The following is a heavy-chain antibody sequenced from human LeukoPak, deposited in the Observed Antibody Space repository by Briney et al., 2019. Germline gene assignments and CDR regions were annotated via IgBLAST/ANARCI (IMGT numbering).Heavy chain of an antibody. CDR1: GGSISRASHF. CDR3: ARGVRDTIGYYHSDF. V-gene: IGHV4-31*03. D-gene: IGHD3-22*01. Sequence: SETLSLTCTVSGGSISRASHFWNWLRQLPGKGLEWIGYVYYSGTTAYNVSFKSRVGISVDTSKNQFSLRLSSVTAADTAVYYCARGVRDTIGYYHSDFWGQGTLVTVSS. J-gene: IGHJ4*02. CDR2: VYYSGTT.